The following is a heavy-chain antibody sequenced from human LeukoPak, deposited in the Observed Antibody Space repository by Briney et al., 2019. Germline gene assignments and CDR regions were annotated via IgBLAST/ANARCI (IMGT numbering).Heavy chain of an antibody. J-gene: IGHJ5*02. CDR1: GDSMSNINYY. CDR2: INYNGRT. Sequence: PSETLSLTCTVSGDSMSNINYYWGWIRQPPGKGLEWIALINYNGRTFNNPSLKSRVAISIDTSNNQIYLKLTSVTAADTAVYYCARRREGVSWFDPWGQGTLVTVSS. CDR3: ARRREGVSWFDP. V-gene: IGHV4-39*01. D-gene: IGHD1-26*01.